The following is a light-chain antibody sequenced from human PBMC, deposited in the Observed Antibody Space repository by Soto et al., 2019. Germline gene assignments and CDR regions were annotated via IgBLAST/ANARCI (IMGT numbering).Light chain of an antibody. CDR2: DVS. CDR3: CSYAGSYKGYD. CDR1: SSDVGGYNY. J-gene: IGLJ1*01. Sequence: QSALTQPRSVSGSPGQSVTISCTGTSSDVGGYNYVSWYQQHPGKAPKLMIYDVSKRPSGVPDRFSGSKSGNTASLTISGLQAEDEADYYCCSYAGSYKGYDFGPGTKLTVL. V-gene: IGLV2-11*01.